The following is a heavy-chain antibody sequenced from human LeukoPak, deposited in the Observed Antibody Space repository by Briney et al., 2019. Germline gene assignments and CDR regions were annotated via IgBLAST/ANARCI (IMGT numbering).Heavy chain of an antibody. D-gene: IGHD6-13*01. CDR3: ARDTAAGLGWFDP. V-gene: IGHV1-46*01. Sequence: GSSVKVSCKASGGTFSSYAISWVRQAPGQGLEWMGIINPSGGSTSYAQKFQGRVTMTRDMSTSTVYMELSSLRSEDTAVYYCARDTAAGLGWFDPWGQGTLVTVSS. CDR1: GGTFSSYA. CDR2: INPSGGST. J-gene: IGHJ5*02.